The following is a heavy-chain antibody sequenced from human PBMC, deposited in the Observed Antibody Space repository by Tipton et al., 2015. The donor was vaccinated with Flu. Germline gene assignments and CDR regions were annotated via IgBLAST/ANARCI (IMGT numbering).Heavy chain of an antibody. CDR1: GDSISSGGYY. J-gene: IGHJ3*02. D-gene: IGHD3-10*01. CDR3: ARGGENAFDI. CDR2: IYDTGST. V-gene: IGHV4-31*03. Sequence: TLSLTCFVSGDSISSGGYYWSWIRHHPGKGLEWIGHIYDTGSTYYSPSLKSRLSISIDTSKNQFSLKLSSVTAADTAVYYCARGGENAFDIWGQGTIVTVSS.